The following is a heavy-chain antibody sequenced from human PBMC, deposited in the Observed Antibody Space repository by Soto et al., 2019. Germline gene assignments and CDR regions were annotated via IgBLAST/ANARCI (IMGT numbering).Heavy chain of an antibody. V-gene: IGHV4-59*01. CDR3: ARVDIVATISL. Sequence: SETLSLTCTVSGGSISSYYWSWIRQPPGKGLEWVGYIYYSGSTNYNPSLKSRGTISVDTSNNQFSLKLSSVTAADTAVYYCARVDIVATISLWGQGTLVSVSS. CDR1: GGSISSYY. D-gene: IGHD5-12*01. CDR2: IYYSGST. J-gene: IGHJ4*02.